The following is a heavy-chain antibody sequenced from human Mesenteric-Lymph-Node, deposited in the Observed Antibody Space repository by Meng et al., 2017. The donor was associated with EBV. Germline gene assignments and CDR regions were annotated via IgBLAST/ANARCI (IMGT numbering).Heavy chain of an antibody. Sequence: QVQLWQSGAGGKKPGSSVKVACKASGGTFSRFAIHWVRLAPGQGLEWMGWMNPNSGNTGYAQKFQGRVTMTRNTSISTAYMELSSLRSEDTAVYYCARSAGGDYSFDPWGQGTLVTVSS. J-gene: IGHJ5*02. D-gene: IGHD4-17*01. CDR2: MNPNSGNT. CDR3: ARSAGGDYSFDP. CDR1: GGTFSRFA. V-gene: IGHV1-8*01.